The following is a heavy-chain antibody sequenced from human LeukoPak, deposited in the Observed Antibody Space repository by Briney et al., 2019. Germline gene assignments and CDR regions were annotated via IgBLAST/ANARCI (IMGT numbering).Heavy chain of an antibody. Sequence: GGSLRLCCGISGNTVNNSYLGLVLQAPRGGLEWGSGNYNSWKTFCRESVRGRFTNSRSNSRKTVILRMNSGRVEDTATYYCARVKIIGHSSSWYLFDHWSQGSLVIVSS. CDR1: GNTVNNSY. J-gene: IGHJ4*02. CDR2: NYNSWKT. D-gene: IGHD6-13*01. CDR3: ARVKIIGHSSSWYLFDH. V-gene: IGHV3-53*01.